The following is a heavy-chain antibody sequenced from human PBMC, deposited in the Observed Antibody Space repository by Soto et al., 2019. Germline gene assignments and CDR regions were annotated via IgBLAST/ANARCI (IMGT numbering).Heavy chain of an antibody. V-gene: IGHV4-34*01. D-gene: IGHD4-17*01. CDR1: GGSFSGYY. Sequence: SETLSLTCAVYGGSFSGYYWSWIRQPPGKGLEWIGEINHSGSTNYNPSLKSRVTISVDTSKNQFSLKLSSVTAADTAVYYCARGGVMTTVDYGYWGQGTLVTVSS. J-gene: IGHJ4*02. CDR3: ARGGVMTTVDYGY. CDR2: INHSGST.